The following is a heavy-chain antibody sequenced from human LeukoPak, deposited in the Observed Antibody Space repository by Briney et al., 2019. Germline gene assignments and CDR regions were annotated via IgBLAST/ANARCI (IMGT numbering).Heavy chain of an antibody. CDR2: INPSGGST. J-gene: IGHJ4*02. CDR3: TRGIAAAGTGDYFDY. Sequence: GASVKVSCKVSGYTFTSYYMHWVRQAPGQGLEWMGIINPSGGSTSYAQKFQGRVTMTRDMSTSTVYMELSSLRSEDTAVCYCTRGIAAAGTGDYFDYWGQGTLVTVSS. V-gene: IGHV1-46*01. D-gene: IGHD6-13*01. CDR1: GYTFTSYY.